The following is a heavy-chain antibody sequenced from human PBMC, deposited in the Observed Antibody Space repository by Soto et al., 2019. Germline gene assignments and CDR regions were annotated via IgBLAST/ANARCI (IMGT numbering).Heavy chain of an antibody. CDR3: ARGRSRWDY. V-gene: IGHV4-4*07. CDR1: GCSISRFY. J-gene: IGHJ4*02. D-gene: IGHD6-13*01. Sequence: SATLSLTCPVSGCSISRFYLSWIRQPAGKGLEWIGRIYSGGRNNYNPSLKSRVTMSVDTSKNQFSLRLSFVAAADTAMYYCARGRSRWDYWGQGTLVTVSS. CDR2: IYSGGRN.